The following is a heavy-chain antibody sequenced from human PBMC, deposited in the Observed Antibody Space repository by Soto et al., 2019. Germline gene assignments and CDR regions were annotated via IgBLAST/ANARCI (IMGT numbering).Heavy chain of an antibody. D-gene: IGHD1-26*01. CDR3: ARDHGDGRWGDAFEI. CDR2: IYYSGST. CDR1: GGSISSGGYY. Sequence: QVQLQESGPGLVKPSQTLSLTCTVSGGSISSGGYYWSWIRQHPGKGLERIGDIYYSGSTYYNPSLKIRVTISVATSKNQFSVKLSSVTAADTAVYYCARDHGDGRWGDAFEIWGQGTMVTVSS. V-gene: IGHV4-31*03. J-gene: IGHJ3*02.